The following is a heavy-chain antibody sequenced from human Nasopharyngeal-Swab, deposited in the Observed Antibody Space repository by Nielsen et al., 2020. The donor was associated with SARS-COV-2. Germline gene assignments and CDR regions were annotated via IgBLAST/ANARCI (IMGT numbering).Heavy chain of an antibody. V-gene: IGHV3-48*03. CDR1: GFTFSSYE. J-gene: IGHJ4*02. D-gene: IGHD3-22*01. CDR2: ISGSGSTI. CDR3: ASGDDSSGFSITFDY. Sequence: GESLKISCAASGFTFSSYEMNWVRQAPGKGLEWVSYISGSGSTIYYADSVKGRFTISRDNAENSLYLQMNSLRAEDTAVYYCASGDDSSGFSITFDYWGQGTLVTVSS.